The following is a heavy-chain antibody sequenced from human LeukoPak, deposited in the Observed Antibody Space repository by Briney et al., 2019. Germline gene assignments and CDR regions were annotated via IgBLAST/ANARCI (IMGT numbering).Heavy chain of an antibody. CDR3: AKAIPYWYFDL. D-gene: IGHD2-21*01. CDR2: IGDGGGST. Sequence: AGGSLRLSCAASGFTVSSYDMTWARQAPGKGLEWVSSIGDGGGSTYADSVKGRFTISRDSSKNTLYLQMNSLRAEDTAIYYCAKAIPYWYFDLWGRGTLVTVSS. J-gene: IGHJ2*01. V-gene: IGHV3-23*01. CDR1: GFTVSSYD.